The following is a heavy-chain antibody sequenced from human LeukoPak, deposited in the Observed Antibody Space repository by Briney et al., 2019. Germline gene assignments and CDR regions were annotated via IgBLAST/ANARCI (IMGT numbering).Heavy chain of an antibody. CDR3: ARVLDEEYYFDY. CDR2: IYHSGST. V-gene: IGHV4-39*07. Sequence: SETLSLTCTVSGGSISSGSYYWSWIRQPAGKGLEWIGSIYHSGSTYYNLSLKSRVTISVDTSKNQFSLKLNSVTAADTAVYYCARVLDEEYYFDYWGQGTLVTVSS. CDR1: GGSISSGSYY. J-gene: IGHJ4*02.